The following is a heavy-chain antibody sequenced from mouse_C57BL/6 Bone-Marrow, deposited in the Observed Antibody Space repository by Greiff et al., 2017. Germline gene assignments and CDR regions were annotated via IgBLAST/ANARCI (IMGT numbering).Heavy chain of an antibody. CDR3: AREYRNYAYYFDY. CDR2: ISYDGSN. D-gene: IGHD2-1*01. J-gene: IGHJ2*01. Sequence: VQLKESGPGLVKPSQSLSLTCSVTGYSITSGYYWNWIRQFPGNKLEWMGYISYDGSNNYNPSLKNRISITRDTSKNQFFLKLNSVTTEDTATYYCAREYRNYAYYFDYWGQGTTLTVSS. V-gene: IGHV3-6*01. CDR1: GYSITSGYY.